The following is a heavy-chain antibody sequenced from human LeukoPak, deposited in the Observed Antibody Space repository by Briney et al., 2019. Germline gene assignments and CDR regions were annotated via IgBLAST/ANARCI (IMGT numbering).Heavy chain of an antibody. CDR2: INPNSGGT. CDR1: GYTFTSYD. V-gene: IGHV1-2*02. CDR3: ARDHGYNWNDGIDY. Sequence: GASVKVSCKASGYTFTSYDINWVRQATGQGLEWMGWINPNSGGTNYAQKFQGRVTMTRDTSISTAYMELSRLRSDDTAVYYCARDHGYNWNDGIDYWGQGTLVTVSS. D-gene: IGHD1-1*01. J-gene: IGHJ4*02.